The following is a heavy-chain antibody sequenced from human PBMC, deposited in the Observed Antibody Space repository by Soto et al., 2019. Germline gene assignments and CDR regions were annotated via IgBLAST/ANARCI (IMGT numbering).Heavy chain of an antibody. D-gene: IGHD5-18*01. CDR1: GFTFSSYS. Sequence: EVQLVESGGGLVQPGGSLRLSCAASGFTFSSYSMNWVRQAPGKGLEWVSYISRSSSTIYYADSVKGRFTMSRDNVKNSRNLLMNSLRDEDTAVYYCARELWPSDYWGQGTLVTVSS. CDR3: ARELWPSDY. V-gene: IGHV3-48*02. CDR2: ISRSSSTI. J-gene: IGHJ4*02.